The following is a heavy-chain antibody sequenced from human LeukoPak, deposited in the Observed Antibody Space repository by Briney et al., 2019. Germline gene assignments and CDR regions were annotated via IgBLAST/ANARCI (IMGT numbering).Heavy chain of an antibody. Sequence: GRSLRLSCAASGFTFDDYAMHWVRQAPGKGLEWVSGISWNSGSIGYADSVKGRFTISRDNAKNSLYLQMNSLRAEDTALYYCAKAPAGFVVAPYYGMDVWGQGTTVTVSS. J-gene: IGHJ6*02. V-gene: IGHV3-9*01. D-gene: IGHD2-15*01. CDR3: AKAPAGFVVAPYYGMDV. CDR2: ISWNSGSI. CDR1: GFTFDDYA.